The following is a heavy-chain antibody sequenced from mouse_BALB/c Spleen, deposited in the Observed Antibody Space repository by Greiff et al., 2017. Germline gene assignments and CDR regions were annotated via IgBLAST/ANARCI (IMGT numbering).Heavy chain of an antibody. J-gene: IGHJ2*01. CDR3: ARMEIYYDYEGY. CDR2: IYPGSGST. CDR1: GYTFTDYV. D-gene: IGHD2-4*01. Sequence: VQLVESGPELVKPGASVKMSCQASGYTFTDYVISLVKQRTGQGLEWIGEIYPGSGSTYYNEKFKGKATLTADKSSNTAYMQLSSLTSEDSAVYFCARMEIYYDYEGYWGQGTTLTVSS. V-gene: IGHV1-77*01.